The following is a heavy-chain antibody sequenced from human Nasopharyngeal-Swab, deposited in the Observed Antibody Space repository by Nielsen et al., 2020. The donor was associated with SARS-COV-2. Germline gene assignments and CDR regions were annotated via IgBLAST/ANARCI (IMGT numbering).Heavy chain of an antibody. V-gene: IGHV3-23*01. J-gene: IGHJ3*02. D-gene: IGHD3-10*01. Sequence: GESLKISCAASGFTFSSYAMTWVRQAPGKGLEWVSVVTGSGYGTDYADSVKGRFTISRDNAKNTLYLQTNSLRAEDTAVYYCARKDVFAYGVDAFDIWGQGTMVTVSS. CDR3: ARKDVFAYGVDAFDI. CDR1: GFTFSSYA. CDR2: VTGSGYGT.